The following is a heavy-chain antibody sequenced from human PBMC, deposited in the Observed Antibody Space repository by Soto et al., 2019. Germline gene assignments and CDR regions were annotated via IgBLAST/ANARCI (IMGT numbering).Heavy chain of an antibody. J-gene: IGHJ6*02. CDR3: ARVYILGAGSSYGMDV. V-gene: IGHV1-18*01. CDR2: ISAHNGNT. CDR1: GYNFSSHG. Sequence: QAQLVQSGAEVKKPGASVKVSCKASGYNFSSHGISWVRQAPGQGLEWMGRISAHNGNTDYEQRLKGRVTMTTDTATSTDYMELRSLRSDDAAVYYCARVYILGAGSSYGMDVWGQGTTVTVSS. D-gene: IGHD1-26*01.